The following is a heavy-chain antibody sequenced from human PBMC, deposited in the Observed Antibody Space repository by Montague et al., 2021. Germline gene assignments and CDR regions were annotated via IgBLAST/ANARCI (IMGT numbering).Heavy chain of an antibody. J-gene: IGHJ6*02. CDR1: GGAISSSSCY. Sequence: SETLSLTCNVSGGAISSSSCYWGWIRQPPGKGLEWIGSIYYSGSNYYSPSLKSRVTISADTSQKQFSLKLRAVTAADTAVYYCARTAKFREKVGNYYYNALDVWGQGTTVTVSS. D-gene: IGHD1-26*01. CDR3: ARTAKFREKVGNYYYNALDV. CDR2: IYYSGSN. V-gene: IGHV4-39*01.